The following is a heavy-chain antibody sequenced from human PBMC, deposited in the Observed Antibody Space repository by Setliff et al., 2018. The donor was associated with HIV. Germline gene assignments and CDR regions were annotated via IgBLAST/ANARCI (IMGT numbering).Heavy chain of an antibody. Sequence: GGSLRLSCAASGFSFSTYAMHWVRQAPGKGLEWVSYISSSGSTIYYADSVKGRFTISRDNAKSSLYLQMNSLRAEDTAVYYCARDRDHVVQEGYYDMGVWGQGTTVTVSS. CDR2: ISSSGSTI. V-gene: IGHV3-48*04. D-gene: IGHD3-10*02. CDR3: ARDRDHVVQEGYYDMGV. J-gene: IGHJ6*02. CDR1: GFSFSTYA.